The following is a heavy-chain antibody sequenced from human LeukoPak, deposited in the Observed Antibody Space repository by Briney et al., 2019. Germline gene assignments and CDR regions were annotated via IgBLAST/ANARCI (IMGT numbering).Heavy chain of an antibody. V-gene: IGHV1-18*01. CDR2: ISAYNGNT. J-gene: IGHJ4*02. D-gene: IGHD2-2*01. CDR1: GYTFTSYG. CDR3: ARGGDIVVVPAATELPIDN. Sequence: ASVKVSCKASGYTFTSYGISWVRQAPGQGLEWMGWISAYNGNTNYAQKLQGRVTMTTDTSTSTAYMELRSLRSDDTAVYYCARGGDIVVVPAATELPIDNWGQGTLVTVSS.